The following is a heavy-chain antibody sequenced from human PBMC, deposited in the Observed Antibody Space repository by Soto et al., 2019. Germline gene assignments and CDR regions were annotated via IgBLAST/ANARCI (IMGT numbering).Heavy chain of an antibody. CDR3: TTSGNPNIVDH. V-gene: IGHV3-15*07. J-gene: IGHJ4*02. CDR2: IRSRSGTT. CDR1: GFSFSKAW. Sequence: EVQLLESGGGLVKPGGSLRLSCAASGFSFSKAWMNWVRQAPGKGLEWVGRIRSRSGTTDYAAPVKGRFTISRDDSKYTLYLQMYRLKVEDTAVYFCTTSGNPNIVDHWGQGTLVIVSS.